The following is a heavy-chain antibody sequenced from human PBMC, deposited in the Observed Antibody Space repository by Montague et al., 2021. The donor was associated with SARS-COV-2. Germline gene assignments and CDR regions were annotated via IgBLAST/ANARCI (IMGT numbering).Heavy chain of an antibody. CDR3: ARDGTVVNAFDI. CDR1: GLTFSSYA. Sequence: SLRLSCAASGLTFSSYAMHWVRQAPGKGLEWVAVISYDGSNKYYADSVKGRFTISRDNSKNTLYLQMNSLRAEDTAVYYCARDGTVVNAFDIWGQGTMVTVSS. D-gene: IGHD4-23*01. J-gene: IGHJ3*02. V-gene: IGHV3-30-3*01. CDR2: ISYDGSNK.